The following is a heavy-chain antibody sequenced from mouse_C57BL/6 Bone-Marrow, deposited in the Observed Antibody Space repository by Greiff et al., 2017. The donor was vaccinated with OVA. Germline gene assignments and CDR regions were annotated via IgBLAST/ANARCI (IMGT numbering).Heavy chain of an antibody. CDR1: GYSITSGYY. CDR2: ISYDGSN. Sequence: EVQLQESGPGLVKPSQSLSLTCSVTGYSITSGYYWNWIRQFPGNKLEWMGYISYDGSNNYNPSLKNRISITRDTSKNQFLLKLHSVTTEDTATYYCASELGRHYFDYWGQGTTLTVSS. D-gene: IGHD4-1*01. J-gene: IGHJ2*01. CDR3: ASELGRHYFDY. V-gene: IGHV3-6*01.